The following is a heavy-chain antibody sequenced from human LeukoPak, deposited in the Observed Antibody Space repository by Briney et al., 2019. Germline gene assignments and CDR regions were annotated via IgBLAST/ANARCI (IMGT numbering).Heavy chain of an antibody. CDR2: IYYSGST. CDR3: ARDRGTYFDY. J-gene: IGHJ4*02. V-gene: IGHV4-59*01. CDR1: GGSISSYY. D-gene: IGHD3-10*01. Sequence: SETLSLTCTVSGGSISSYYWSWIRQPPGKGPEGIGYIYYSGSTKYNPPPKSRVTISVDTSKNQFSLKLSSVTAADTAVYYCARDRGTYFDYWGQGTLVTVSS.